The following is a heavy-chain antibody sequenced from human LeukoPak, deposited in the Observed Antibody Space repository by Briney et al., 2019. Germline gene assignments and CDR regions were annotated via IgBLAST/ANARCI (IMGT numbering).Heavy chain of an antibody. D-gene: IGHD3-22*01. CDR1: GFTFSSYA. V-gene: IGHV3-23*01. CDR2: ISGSGGST. J-gene: IGHJ4*02. CDR3: AKALYISSGYSFTD. Sequence: GGSLRLSCAASGFTFSSYAMSWVRQAPGKGLEWVSAISGSGGSTYYADSVKGRFTISRDNSKNTLYLQMNSLGAEDTAVYYCAKALYISSGYSFTDWGQGTLVTVSS.